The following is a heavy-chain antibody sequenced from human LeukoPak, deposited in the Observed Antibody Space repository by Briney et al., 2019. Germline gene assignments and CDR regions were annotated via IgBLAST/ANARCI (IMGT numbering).Heavy chain of an antibody. D-gene: IGHD3-22*01. CDR2: VSPNGANT. V-gene: IGHV1-8*01. Sequence: ASVKVSCKASGYTFTSYDVNWVRQATGQGLEWMGWVSPNGANTACAQKFQGRVTMTRNTSISTAYMELSSLRAEDTAVYYCAIKLSSGGYWGQGTLVTVSS. CDR1: GYTFTSYD. J-gene: IGHJ4*02. CDR3: AIKLSSGGY.